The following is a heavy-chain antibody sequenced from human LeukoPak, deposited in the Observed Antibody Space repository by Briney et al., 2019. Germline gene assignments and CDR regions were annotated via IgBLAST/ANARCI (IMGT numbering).Heavy chain of an antibody. CDR2: IYHSGST. J-gene: IGHJ2*01. CDR3: ARDPNYYDSSGGYWYFDL. CDR1: GFTFSNAW. Sequence: GSLRLSCAASGFTFSNAWMSWVRQAPGKGLEWIGSIYHSGSTYYNPSLKSRVTISVDTSKNQFSLKLSSVTAADTAVYYCARDPNYYDSSGGYWYFDLWGRGTLVTVSS. V-gene: IGHV4-38-2*02. D-gene: IGHD3-22*01.